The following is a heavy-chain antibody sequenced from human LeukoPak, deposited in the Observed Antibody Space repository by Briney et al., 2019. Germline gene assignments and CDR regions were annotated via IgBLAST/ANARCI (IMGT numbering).Heavy chain of an antibody. CDR2: ISSSSGTI. Sequence: GGSLRLSCAASGFTFSSYSMNWVRKAPGKGLEWVSYISSSSGTIYYADSVKGRFTISRDNAKNSLYLQMNSLRAEDTAVYYCASSTTVTTEIDYWGQGTLVTVSS. D-gene: IGHD4-17*01. CDR3: ASSTTVTTEIDY. CDR1: GFTFSSYS. V-gene: IGHV3-48*04. J-gene: IGHJ4*02.